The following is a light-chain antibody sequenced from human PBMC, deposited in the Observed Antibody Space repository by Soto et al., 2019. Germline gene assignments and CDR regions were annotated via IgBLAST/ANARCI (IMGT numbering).Light chain of an antibody. J-gene: IGKJ1*01. CDR1: QSIGSW. CDR3: QHYNTYPWT. V-gene: IGKV1-5*03. Sequence: DIQLTQSPSILSAFLGDRVTITWRASQSIGSWLAWYKQKPGKAPNLLSYKASHLENGVPSRFRGSGSGTEFTLTISSLQPGDFATYYCQHYNTYPWTFGQGTKVDIK. CDR2: KAS.